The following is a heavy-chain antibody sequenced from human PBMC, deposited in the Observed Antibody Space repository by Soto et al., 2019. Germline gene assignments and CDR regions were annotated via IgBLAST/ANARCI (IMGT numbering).Heavy chain of an antibody. CDR2: INHSGST. CDR1: GGSFSGYY. V-gene: IGHV4-34*01. CDR3: ARGGGSGSYYPFDY. J-gene: IGHJ4*02. Sequence: SETLSLTCAVYGGSFSGYYWSWIRQPPGKGLEWIGEINHSGSTNYNPSLKSRVTISVDTSKNQFSLKLSSVTAADTAVYYCARGGGSGSYYPFDYWGQGTLVTSPQ. D-gene: IGHD3-10*01.